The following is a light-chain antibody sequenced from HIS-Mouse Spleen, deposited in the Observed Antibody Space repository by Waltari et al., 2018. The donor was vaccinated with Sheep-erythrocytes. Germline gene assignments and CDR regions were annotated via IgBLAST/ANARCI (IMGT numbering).Light chain of an antibody. Sequence: QSALTQPPSASGSPGQSVTISCTGTSSDVGGYNYVSCYQQHPGKAPKLMIYEVSKRHSGVPDRFAGLQAEDEADYYCSSSAGSNNWVFGGGTKLTVL. V-gene: IGLV2-8*01. J-gene: IGLJ2*01. CDR3: SSSAGSNNWV. CDR2: EVS. CDR1: SSDVGGYNY.